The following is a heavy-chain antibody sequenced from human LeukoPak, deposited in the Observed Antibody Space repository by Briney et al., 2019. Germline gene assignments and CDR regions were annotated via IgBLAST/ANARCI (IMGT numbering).Heavy chain of an antibody. CDR1: GGSFSGYY. CDR2: INHSGST. CDR3: ARGRVGAITGYYYYGMDV. V-gene: IGHV4-34*01. Sequence: SETLSLTCAVYGGSFSGYYWSWIRQPPGKGLEWIGEINHSGSTNYNPSLKSRVTISVDTSKNQFSLKLSSVTAADTAVYYCARGRVGAITGYYYYGMDVWGQGTTVTVSS. J-gene: IGHJ6*02. D-gene: IGHD1-26*01.